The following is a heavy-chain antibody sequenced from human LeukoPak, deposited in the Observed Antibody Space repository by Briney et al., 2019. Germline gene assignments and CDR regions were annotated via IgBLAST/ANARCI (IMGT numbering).Heavy chain of an antibody. V-gene: IGHV1-46*01. CDR2: INPSGGST. J-gene: IGHJ6*02. Sequence: ASVKVSCKASGYTFTSYYMHWVRQAPGQGLEWMGIINPSGGSTSYAQKFQGRVTMTRDASTSTVYMELSSLRSEDTAVYYCARDIYSSSWYGPYYYYGMDVWGQGTTVTVSS. CDR1: GYTFTSYY. D-gene: IGHD6-13*01. CDR3: ARDIYSSSWYGPYYYYGMDV.